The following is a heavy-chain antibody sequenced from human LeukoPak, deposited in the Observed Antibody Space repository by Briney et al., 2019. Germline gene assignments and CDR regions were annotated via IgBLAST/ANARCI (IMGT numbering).Heavy chain of an antibody. D-gene: IGHD3-16*01. CDR1: GGSINSYY. Sequence: SETLSLTCTVSGGSINSYYWSWIRQPPGKGLEWIGYIYYSGSTNYNPSLKSRVTISVDTSKNQFTLKLSSVTAADTAVYYCARGRYGWLPFDYWGQGTLGTVSS. V-gene: IGHV4-59*01. J-gene: IGHJ4*02. CDR3: ARGRYGWLPFDY. CDR2: IYYSGST.